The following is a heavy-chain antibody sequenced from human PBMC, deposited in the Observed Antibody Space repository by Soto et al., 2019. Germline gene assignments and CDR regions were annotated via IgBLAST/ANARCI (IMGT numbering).Heavy chain of an antibody. V-gene: IGHV5-51*01. D-gene: IGHD6-13*01. CDR2: IYTGDSDT. CDR3: ATADIDSSPYYYMDV. J-gene: IGHJ6*03. Sequence: GESLKISCKGSGYSFTSYWIGWVLQMPGKGLEWMGIIYTGDSDTRYSPSFQGQVTISADKSISTAYLQWSSLKASDTAMYYCATADIDSSPYYYMDVWGKGTTVTVSS. CDR1: GYSFTSYW.